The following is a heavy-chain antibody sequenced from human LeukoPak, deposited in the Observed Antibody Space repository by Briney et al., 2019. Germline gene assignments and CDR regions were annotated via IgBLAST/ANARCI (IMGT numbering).Heavy chain of an antibody. J-gene: IGHJ4*02. CDR3: AKVGLLEWLSFFDY. Sequence: PGGSLRLSCAASGFTFSSYGMHWVRQAPGKGLEWVAFIRYDGSNKYYADSVKGRFTISRDNSKNTLYLQMNSLRAEDTAVYYCAKVGLLEWLSFFDYWGQGTLVTVSS. V-gene: IGHV3-30*02. D-gene: IGHD3-3*01. CDR2: IRYDGSNK. CDR1: GFTFSSYG.